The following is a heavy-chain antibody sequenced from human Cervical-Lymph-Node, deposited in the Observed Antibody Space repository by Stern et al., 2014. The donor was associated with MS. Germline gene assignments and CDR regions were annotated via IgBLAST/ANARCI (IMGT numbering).Heavy chain of an antibody. CDR1: GFTFSSYW. J-gene: IGHJ5*02. Sequence: EMQLVESGGGLVQPGGSLRLSCAASGFTFSSYWMHWVRQAPGKGLVWVSSINSDGSSRSYADSVKGRFTIARDNAKNTLYLQMNSLRAEDTAVYYCARGPRITIFGVVSWFDPWGQGTLVTVSS. D-gene: IGHD3-3*01. V-gene: IGHV3-74*02. CDR2: INSDGSSR. CDR3: ARGPRITIFGVVSWFDP.